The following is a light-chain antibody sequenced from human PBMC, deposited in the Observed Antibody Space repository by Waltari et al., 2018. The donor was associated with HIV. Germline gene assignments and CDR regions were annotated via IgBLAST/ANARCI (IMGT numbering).Light chain of an antibody. CDR2: RND. Sequence: QSVLTQPPSASGTLGQRVTISCPGXKSNVGSKYVYWYXQVPXTAPKQLIYRNDQRRSGVPDRFSASKSGASASLSISGLRSEDEADYYCVAWDDSLSGFAFGTGTKVTVL. J-gene: IGLJ1*01. CDR1: KSNVGSKY. V-gene: IGLV1-47*01. CDR3: VAWDDSLSGFA.